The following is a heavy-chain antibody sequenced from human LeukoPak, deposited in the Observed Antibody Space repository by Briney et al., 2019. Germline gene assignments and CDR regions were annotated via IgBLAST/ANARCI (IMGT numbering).Heavy chain of an antibody. CDR1: GVSITNTRYF. J-gene: IGHJ4*02. V-gene: IGHV4-39*01. Sequence: SETLSLTCSVSGVSITNTRYFWGWVRQYPGQGLEWIGSFFHSGSTYYSPSLKSRLTISLDTAANRFSLRLTSVTAEDTAIYYCARQGGLPTLTRPFDSWGQGTLVTVSS. CDR3: ARQGGLPTLTRPFDS. CDR2: FFHSGST. D-gene: IGHD4-17*01.